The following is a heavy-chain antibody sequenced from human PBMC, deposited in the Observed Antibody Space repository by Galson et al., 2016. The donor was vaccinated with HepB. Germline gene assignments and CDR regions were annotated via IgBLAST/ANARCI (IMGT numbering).Heavy chain of an antibody. CDR1: GFTFHDYA. J-gene: IGHJ4*02. Sequence: SLRLSCAASGFTFHDYAMHWVRQAPGKGLEWVSGITWNSVNIAYADSVKGRFTISRDNAKNSLYLQVNRLRAEDTAFYFCAKDKRPTAMVLLPHFDYWGQGTLVSVSS. V-gene: IGHV3-9*01. CDR2: ITWNSVNI. CDR3: AKDKRPTAMVLLPHFDY. D-gene: IGHD5-18*01.